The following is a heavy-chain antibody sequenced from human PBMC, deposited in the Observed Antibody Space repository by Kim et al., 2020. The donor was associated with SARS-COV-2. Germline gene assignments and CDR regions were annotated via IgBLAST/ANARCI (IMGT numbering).Heavy chain of an antibody. CDR2: INCKTGVT. CDR1: GYTFSDYH. D-gene: IGHD1-7*01. CDR3: GTWIPVLAGRVPY. Sequence: ASVKVSCKASGYTFSDYHIHWVRQAPGQGLEWMAWINCKTGVTEYAQVFQGRVTVTRDTSISTAYMDVSRLMSDDTAVYYCGTWIPVLAGRVPYWGQGTLVTVSS. J-gene: IGHJ4*02. V-gene: IGHV1-2*02.